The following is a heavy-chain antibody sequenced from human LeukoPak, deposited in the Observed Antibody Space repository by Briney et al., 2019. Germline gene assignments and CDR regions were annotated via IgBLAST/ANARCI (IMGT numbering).Heavy chain of an antibody. V-gene: IGHV3-23*01. CDR2: TSGSGGTT. J-gene: IGHJ3*02. CDR1: GFTFSSYA. CDR3: AKDGGDYAENPFDAFDI. D-gene: IGHD4-17*01. Sequence: RSGGSLRLSCAASGFTFSSYAMSWVRQAPGKGLEWVSVTSGSGGTTYYADSVKGRFTISRDNAKNSLYLQMNSLRAEDTALYYCAKDGGDYAENPFDAFDIWGQGTMVTVSS.